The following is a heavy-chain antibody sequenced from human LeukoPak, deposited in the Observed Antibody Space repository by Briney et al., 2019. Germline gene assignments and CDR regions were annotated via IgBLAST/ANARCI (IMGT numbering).Heavy chain of an antibody. J-gene: IGHJ6*03. D-gene: IGHD1-7*01. CDR1: GFIFSSYG. CDR2: MSGGAGGT. Sequence: GGSLRLSCAASGFIFSSYGMTWVRQAPGKGLEWVSAMSGGAGGTYYADSVKGRFTISRDNSKNTLYLQMNSLRADDTAVYYCAKRRGLELTYYYHMDVWGKGTTVTVSS. V-gene: IGHV3-23*01. CDR3: AKRRGLELTYYYHMDV.